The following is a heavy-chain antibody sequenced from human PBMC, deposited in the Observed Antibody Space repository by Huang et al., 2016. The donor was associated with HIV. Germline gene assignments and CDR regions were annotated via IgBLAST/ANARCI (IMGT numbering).Heavy chain of an antibody. CDR1: GGSFSNHV. J-gene: IGHJ4*02. D-gene: IGHD2-2*01. CDR2: INPICGTT. V-gene: IGHV1-69*01. CDR3: ARESNIVVVPHTIKFFDY. Sequence: QVQLVQSGAEVKKPGSSVKVSCKASGGSFSNHVFSWVRQGPGQGLEWRGGINPICGTTNYAQKLQGRVTITADESTGTAYLELSSLRSEDTAVYFCARESNIVVVPHTIKFFDYWGQGTLVTVSS.